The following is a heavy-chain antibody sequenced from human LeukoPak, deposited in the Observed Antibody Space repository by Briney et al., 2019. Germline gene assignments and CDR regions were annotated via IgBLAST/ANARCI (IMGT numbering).Heavy chain of an antibody. CDR2: IKQDGSEK. CDR1: GFTFSSYW. CDR3: AKPGESGSYYLNPTYYYYGMDV. D-gene: IGHD3-10*01. J-gene: IGHJ6*04. Sequence: GGSLRLSCAASGFTFSSYWMSWVRQAPGKGLEWVANIKQDGSEKYYVDSVKGRFTISRDNAKNSLYLQMNSLRAEDTAVYYCAKPGESGSYYLNPTYYYYGMDVWGKGTTVTVSS. V-gene: IGHV3-7*01.